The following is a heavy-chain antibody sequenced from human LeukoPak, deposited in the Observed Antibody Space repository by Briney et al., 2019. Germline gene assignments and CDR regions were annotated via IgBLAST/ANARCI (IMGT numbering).Heavy chain of an antibody. CDR2: IIPIFGTA. V-gene: IGHV1-69*13. J-gene: IGHJ4*02. D-gene: IGHD1-26*01. Sequence: GASVKVSCKASGGTFSRYAISWVRQAPGQGLEWMGGIIPIFGTANYAQKFQGRVTITADESTSTAYMELSSLRSEDTAVYYCASTGSGPIVGATLCLDYWGQGTLVTVSS. CDR1: GGTFSRYA. CDR3: ASTGSGPIVGATLCLDY.